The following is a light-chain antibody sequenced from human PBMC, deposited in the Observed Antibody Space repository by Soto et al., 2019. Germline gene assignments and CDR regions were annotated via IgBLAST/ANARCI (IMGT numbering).Light chain of an antibody. CDR3: QQYDNLPIT. CDR1: QDIRKS. V-gene: IGKV1-33*01. CDR2: DAS. Sequence: IQMTQSPSSLSASVGDRVTITCQASQDIRKSLNWYQQKPGKAPELLIYDASHLKTGVPSRFSGSESGTDFTFTISSLQPEDIATYYCQQYDNLPITFGQGTRLEIK. J-gene: IGKJ5*01.